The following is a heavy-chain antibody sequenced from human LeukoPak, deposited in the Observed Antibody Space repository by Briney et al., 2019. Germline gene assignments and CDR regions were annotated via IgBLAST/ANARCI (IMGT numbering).Heavy chain of an antibody. V-gene: IGHV4-59*01. CDR1: GGSISSYY. Sequence: NPSETLSLTCTVSGGSISSYYWSWIRQPPGKGLEWIGYIYYSGSTNYNPSLKSRVTISVDTSKNQFSLNLSSVTAAGTAVYYCARYSSGWRSFDIWGQGTMVTVSS. CDR2: IYYSGST. J-gene: IGHJ3*02. CDR3: ARYSSGWRSFDI. D-gene: IGHD6-19*01.